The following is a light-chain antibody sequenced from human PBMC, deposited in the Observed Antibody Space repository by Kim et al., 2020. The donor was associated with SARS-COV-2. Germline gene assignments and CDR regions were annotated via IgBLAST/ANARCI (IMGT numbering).Light chain of an antibody. Sequence: VVLRQTVRITCQGNSLRSYYATWYQQKARPAPILVIYGKNNRPSGIPHRFSCSSSGNTASLTITGTPAGDEADYYCNPRNSNNNVVFGGGTQLTVL. CDR1: SLRSYY. CDR2: GKN. V-gene: IGLV3-19*01. J-gene: IGLJ2*01. CDR3: NPRNSNNNVV.